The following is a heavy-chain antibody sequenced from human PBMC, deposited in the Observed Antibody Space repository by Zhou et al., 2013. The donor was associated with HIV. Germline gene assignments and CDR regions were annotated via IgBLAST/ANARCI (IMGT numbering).Heavy chain of an antibody. CDR2: ISGYNGDT. CDR3: VESTGGTVLPALGNNWFDP. Sequence: QVQLVQSGAEVKKPGASVKVSCKASGYTFTTYGITWVRQAPGQGLEWMGWISGYNGDTNYAQRLLGRVAMTTDTSTNTAYMELRRLRSDDTAVYYCVESTGGTVLPALGNNWFDPGPGTLVTVSS. D-gene: IGHD2-2*01. V-gene: IGHV1-18*01. CDR1: GYTFTTYG. J-gene: IGHJ5*02.